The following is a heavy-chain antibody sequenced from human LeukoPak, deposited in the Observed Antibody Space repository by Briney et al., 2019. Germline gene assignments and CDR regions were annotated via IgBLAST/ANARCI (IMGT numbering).Heavy chain of an antibody. Sequence: AAVKVSCKASGYTFTGYYTRWVRHAPGEGLEWMGWINLNSGGTNYAQKFQGRVTMTRDTSISTAYMELSRLRSDDTAVYYCARQGYWGQGTLVTVSS. J-gene: IGHJ4*02. V-gene: IGHV1-2*02. CDR2: INLNSGGT. CDR1: GYTFTGYY. CDR3: ARQGY.